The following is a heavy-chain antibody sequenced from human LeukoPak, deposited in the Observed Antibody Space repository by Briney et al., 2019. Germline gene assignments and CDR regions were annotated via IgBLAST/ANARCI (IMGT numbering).Heavy chain of an antibody. CDR2: IYYSGST. V-gene: IGHV4-31*03. CDR1: GGSISSSGYY. J-gene: IGHJ5*02. Sequence: SQTLSLTCTVSGGSISSSGYYWSWIRQHPGKGLGWIGYIYYSGSTYYNPSLKSRVTISVDTSKNQFSLKLSSVTAADTAVYYCARGLSSSGWFDPWGQGTLVTVSS. D-gene: IGHD6-6*01. CDR3: ARGLSSSGWFDP.